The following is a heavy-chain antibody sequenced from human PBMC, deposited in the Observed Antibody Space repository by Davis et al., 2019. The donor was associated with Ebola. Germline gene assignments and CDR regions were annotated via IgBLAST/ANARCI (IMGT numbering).Heavy chain of an antibody. J-gene: IGHJ4*02. Sequence: GESLKISCAASGFTFSSYGMHWVRQAPGKGLEWVAVIWYDGSNKYYADSVKGRLTISRDNSKNTLYLQMNSLRAEDTAVYYCARRRGGIAAAAGYFDYWGQGTLVTVSS. CDR3: ARRRGGIAAAAGYFDY. CDR2: IWYDGSNK. D-gene: IGHD6-13*01. V-gene: IGHV3-33*01. CDR1: GFTFSSYG.